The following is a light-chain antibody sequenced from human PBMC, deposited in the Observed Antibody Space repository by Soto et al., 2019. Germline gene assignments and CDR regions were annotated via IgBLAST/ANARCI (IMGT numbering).Light chain of an antibody. CDR3: QSYDRSLSGSF. V-gene: IGLV3-21*02. CDR1: NIGSQS. CDR2: DDS. Sequence: YELTQPPSVSVAPGQTARITCGGNNIGSQSVHWYQQKPGQAPVLVVYDDSDRPSGIPERFSGSRSATSASLTITGLQAEDEADYYCQSYDRSLSGSFFGTGTKLTVL. J-gene: IGLJ1*01.